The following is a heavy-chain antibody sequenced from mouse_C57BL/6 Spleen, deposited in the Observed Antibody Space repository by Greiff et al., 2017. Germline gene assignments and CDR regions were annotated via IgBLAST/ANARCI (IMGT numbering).Heavy chain of an antibody. V-gene: IGHV1-54*01. CDR1: GYAFTNYL. CDR2: INPGSGGT. J-gene: IGHJ3*01. Sequence: QVQLQQSGAELVRPGTSVKVSCKASGYAFTNYLIEWVKQRPGQGLEWIGVINPGSGGTNYNEKFKGKATLTAEQSSSTAYMQLSSLTSEDSAVYFCARDDGAYWGQGTLVTVSA. CDR3: ARDDGAY. D-gene: IGHD2-12*01.